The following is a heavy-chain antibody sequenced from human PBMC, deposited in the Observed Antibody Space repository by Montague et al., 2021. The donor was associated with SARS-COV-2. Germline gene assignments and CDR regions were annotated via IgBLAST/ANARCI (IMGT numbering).Heavy chain of an antibody. D-gene: IGHD6-13*01. CDR3: ARGGYSSSWYGTHNWFDP. CDR1: GGSFSGYY. J-gene: IGHJ5*02. V-gene: IGHV4-34*01. CDR2: INHSGST. Sequence: SETLSLTCAFYGGSFSGYYWSWIRQPRGKGLEWIGEINHSGSTNXNPSLKSRVTISVDTSKNQFSLKLTSVTAADTAVYYCARGGYSSSWYGTHNWFDPWGQGTLVTVSS.